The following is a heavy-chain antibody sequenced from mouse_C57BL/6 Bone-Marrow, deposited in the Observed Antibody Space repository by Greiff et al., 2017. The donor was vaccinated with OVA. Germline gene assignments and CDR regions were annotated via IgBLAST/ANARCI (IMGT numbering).Heavy chain of an antibody. CDR3: ARKDDGYHRYFDY. V-gene: IGHV1-81*01. CDR2: IYPRSGNP. Sequence: QVQLQQSGAELARPGASVKLSCKASGYTFTSYGISWVKQRTGQGLEWIGEIYPRSGNPYYNEKFKGKATLTADKSSSTAYMELRSLTSEDSAVYFCARKDDGYHRYFDYWGQGTTLTVSS. D-gene: IGHD2-3*01. J-gene: IGHJ2*01. CDR1: GYTFTSYG.